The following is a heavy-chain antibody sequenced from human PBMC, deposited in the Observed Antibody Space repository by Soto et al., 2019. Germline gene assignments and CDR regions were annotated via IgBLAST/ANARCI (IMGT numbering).Heavy chain of an antibody. J-gene: IGHJ6*02. D-gene: IGHD6-19*01. CDR3: ARGKSSGWGLLYYYGMDV. CDR1: GGSISSYY. CDR2: IYYSGST. Sequence: RSETLSLTCTVSGGSISSYYWSWIRQPPGKGLEWIGYIYYSGSTNYNPSLKSRVTISVDTSKNQFSLKLSSVTAADTAVYYCARGKSSGWGLLYYYGMDVWGQGTTVTVSS. V-gene: IGHV4-59*01.